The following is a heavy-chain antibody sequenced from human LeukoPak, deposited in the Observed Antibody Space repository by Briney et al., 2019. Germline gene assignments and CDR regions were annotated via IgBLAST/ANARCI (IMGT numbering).Heavy chain of an antibody. J-gene: IGHJ5*02. Sequence: SQTLSLTCALSGDSVSSNSAAWNWIRQSPSRGLEWLVRTYYRSSWLNDFALSVKSRITINPDTSKNQFSLQLNSVTPEDTAVYYCAKNYGDSNWFDPWGQGTLVTVSS. CDR2: TYYRSSWLN. CDR3: AKNYGDSNWFDP. V-gene: IGHV6-1*01. D-gene: IGHD4-17*01. CDR1: GDSVSSNSAA.